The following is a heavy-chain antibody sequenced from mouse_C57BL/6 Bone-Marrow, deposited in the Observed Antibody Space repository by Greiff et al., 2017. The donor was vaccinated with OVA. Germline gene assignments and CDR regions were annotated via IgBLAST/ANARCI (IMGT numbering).Heavy chain of an antibody. Sequence: EVKVVESGGGLVQPGGSLSLSCAASGFTFTDYYMSWVRQPPGKALEWLGFIRNKANGYTTEYSASVKGRFTISRDNSQSILYLQMNALRAEDSATYYCARYGAGTVDYWGQGTTLTVSS. D-gene: IGHD3-3*01. V-gene: IGHV7-3*01. J-gene: IGHJ2*01. CDR2: IRNKANGYTT. CDR1: GFTFTDYY. CDR3: ARYGAGTVDY.